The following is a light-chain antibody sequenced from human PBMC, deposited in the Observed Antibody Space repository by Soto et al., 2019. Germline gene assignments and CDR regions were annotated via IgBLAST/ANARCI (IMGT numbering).Light chain of an antibody. CDR3: QQYESAPLT. J-gene: IGKJ4*01. Sequence: EIVLTQSPDTLSLSPGERATLSCRPSQSVSSTYLAWYQQKPGQAPRLLIYRASTRATGIPDRFSGSGSGTDFHLTISRLEPEDFAVYYCQQYESAPLTFGGGTKVDIK. CDR1: QSVSSTY. CDR2: RAS. V-gene: IGKV3-20*01.